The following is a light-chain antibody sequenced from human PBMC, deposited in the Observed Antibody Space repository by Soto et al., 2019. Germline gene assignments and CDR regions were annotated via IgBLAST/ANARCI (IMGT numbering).Light chain of an antibody. CDR2: SSN. CDR1: SSNIGSNT. J-gene: IGLJ3*02. V-gene: IGLV1-44*01. CDR3: APWDGSLDVVL. Sequence: QSALTQPPSAYGTPGQRVTISCSGSSSNIGSNTVNWYQHLPGSAPKLLIYSSNQRPSGVPDRFSGSKSGTSASLAISGLQSEDEADYYCAPWDGSLDVVLFGGGTKVTVL.